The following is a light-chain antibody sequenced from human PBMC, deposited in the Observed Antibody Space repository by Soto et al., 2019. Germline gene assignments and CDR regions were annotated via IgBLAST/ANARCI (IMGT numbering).Light chain of an antibody. CDR1: SSDVGSYNL. Sequence: QSDLTQPASVSGSPGQSITISCTGTSSDVGSYNLVSWYQQHPGKAPKLMIYEVSYRPSGVSNRFSGSKSGNTASLTISGLQAEDEADYYCNSYTTSSTRVFGTGTKLTVL. J-gene: IGLJ1*01. V-gene: IGLV2-14*02. CDR2: EVS. CDR3: NSYTTSSTRV.